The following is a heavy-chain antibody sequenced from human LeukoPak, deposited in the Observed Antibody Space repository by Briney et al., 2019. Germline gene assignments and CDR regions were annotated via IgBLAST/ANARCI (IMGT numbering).Heavy chain of an antibody. Sequence: GGSLRLSCAASGFTFSSYGMSWVRQAPGKGLEWVSAISGSGGSTYYADSVKGRFTISGDNSKNTLYLQMNSLRAEDTAVYYCAKDYYDSSGYSPYYFDYWGQGTLVTVSS. CDR1: GFTFSSYG. J-gene: IGHJ4*02. D-gene: IGHD3-22*01. CDR2: ISGSGGST. CDR3: AKDYYDSSGYSPYYFDY. V-gene: IGHV3-23*01.